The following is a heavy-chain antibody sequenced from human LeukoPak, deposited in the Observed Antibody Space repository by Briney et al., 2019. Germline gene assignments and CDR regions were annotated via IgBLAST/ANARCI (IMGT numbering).Heavy chain of an antibody. J-gene: IGHJ4*02. V-gene: IGHV3-30*02. Sequence: PGGSLRLSCAASGFTFSSYGMHWVRQAPGKGLEWVAFIRYDGSNKYYADSVKGRFTISRDNSENTLYLQTNSLRAEDTAVYYCAKDSYYYDSSGYYYDYWGQGTLVTVSS. D-gene: IGHD3-22*01. CDR2: IRYDGSNK. CDR1: GFTFSSYG. CDR3: AKDSYYYDSSGYYYDY.